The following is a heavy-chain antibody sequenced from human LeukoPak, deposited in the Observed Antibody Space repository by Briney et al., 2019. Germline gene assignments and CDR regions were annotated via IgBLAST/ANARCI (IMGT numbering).Heavy chain of an antibody. J-gene: IGHJ6*02. CDR3: ARHGSSSGALSSYYYYSMDV. D-gene: IGHD6-6*01. CDR1: GGSISSSGYS. V-gene: IGHV4-39*01. CDR2: IYYSGST. Sequence: SETLSLTCSVSGGSISSSGYSWGWIRQPPGKGLEWIGSIYYSGSTYYNPSLKSRITISVDTSKNQFSLKVSSVTAADTAVYYCARHGSSSGALSSYYYYSMDVWGQGTTVTVSS.